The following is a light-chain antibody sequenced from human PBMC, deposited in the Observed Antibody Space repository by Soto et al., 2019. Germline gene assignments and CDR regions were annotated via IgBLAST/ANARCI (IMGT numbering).Light chain of an antibody. J-gene: IGLJ2*01. CDR2: DVS. CDR1: SSDVGGYSY. CDR3: CSYAGSNTPVV. V-gene: IGLV2-11*01. Sequence: QSALTQPRSVSGSPGHSVTISCTGTSSDVGGYSYVSWYQQHPGKAPKLMISDVSKRPSGVPDRFSGSKFGNTASLTISGLQAEDEADYYCCSYAGSNTPVVFGGGTKLTVL.